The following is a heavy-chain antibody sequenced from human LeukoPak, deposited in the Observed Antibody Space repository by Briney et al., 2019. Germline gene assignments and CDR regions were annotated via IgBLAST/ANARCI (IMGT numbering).Heavy chain of an antibody. V-gene: IGHV1-69*13. CDR3: ASDYGGNLYAFDI. CDR1: GGTFSSYA. Sequence: ASVKVSCKASGGTFSSYAISWVRQAPGQGLEWMGGIIPIFGTANYAQKFQGRVTITADESTSTAYMELSSLRSEDTAVYYCASDYGGNLYAFDIWGQGTMVTVSS. J-gene: IGHJ3*02. CDR2: IIPIFGTA. D-gene: IGHD4-23*01.